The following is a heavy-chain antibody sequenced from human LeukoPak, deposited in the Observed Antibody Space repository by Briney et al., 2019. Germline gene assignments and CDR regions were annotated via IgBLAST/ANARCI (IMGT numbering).Heavy chain of an antibody. CDR3: ARDGAGVGYFDY. J-gene: IGHJ4*02. CDR2: IYHSGST. Sequence: PSETLSLTCTVSGGSISSYSWSWIRQPPGKGLEWIGYIYHSGSTYYNPSLKSRVTISVDRSKNQFSLKLSSVTAADTAVYYCARDGAGVGYFDYWGQGTLVTVSS. V-gene: IGHV4-30-2*01. D-gene: IGHD3-10*01. CDR1: GGSISSYS.